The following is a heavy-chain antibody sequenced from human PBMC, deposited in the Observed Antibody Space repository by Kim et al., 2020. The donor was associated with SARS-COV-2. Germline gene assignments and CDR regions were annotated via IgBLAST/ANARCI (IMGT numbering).Heavy chain of an antibody. J-gene: IGHJ4*02. CDR1: GFTFSSYG. V-gene: IGHV3-7*01. Sequence: GGSLRLSCAASGFTFSSYGMSWVRQAPGKGLEWVADIRQDGSEKYYADSVKGRFTISRDNAKNSLYLQMSSLRAEDTAVYYCARDLLGAVAGTGDYWGQGTLVTVSS. D-gene: IGHD6-19*01. CDR2: IRQDGSEK. CDR3: ARDLLGAVAGTGDY.